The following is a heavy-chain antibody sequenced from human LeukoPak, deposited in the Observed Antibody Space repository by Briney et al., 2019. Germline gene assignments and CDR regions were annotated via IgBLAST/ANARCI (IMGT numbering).Heavy chain of an antibody. J-gene: IGHJ6*02. V-gene: IGHV3-74*01. CDR1: GFTFSSYW. Sequence: GGSLRPSCAASGFTFSSYWMHWVRQAPGKGLVWVSRINSDGSSTSYADSVKGRFTISRDNAKKTLYLQMSSLRAEDTAVYYCARGYSSSSGHGMDVWGQGTTVTVSS. CDR2: INSDGSST. CDR3: ARGYSSSSGHGMDV. D-gene: IGHD6-6*01.